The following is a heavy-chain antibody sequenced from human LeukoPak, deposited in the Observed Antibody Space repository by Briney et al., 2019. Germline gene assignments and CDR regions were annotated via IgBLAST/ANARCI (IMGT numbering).Heavy chain of an antibody. CDR2: ISGSGGST. V-gene: IGHV3-23*01. CDR3: AKDFVVVPAAIRASYYYYYGMDV. D-gene: IGHD2-2*02. Sequence: PGASLRLSCAASGFTFSSYAMSWVRQAPGKGLEWVSAISGSGGSTYYADSVKGRFTISRDNSKNTLYLQMNSPRAEDTAVYYCAKDFVVVPAAIRASYYYYYGMDVWGQGTTVTVSS. CDR1: GFTFSSYA. J-gene: IGHJ6*02.